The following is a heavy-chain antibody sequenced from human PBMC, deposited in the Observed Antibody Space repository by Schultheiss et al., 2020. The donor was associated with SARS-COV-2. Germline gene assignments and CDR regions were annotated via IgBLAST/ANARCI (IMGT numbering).Heavy chain of an antibody. D-gene: IGHD2-21*02. CDR3: ARDPHEGIVVVTGYRAFDI. CDR1: GFTFSSYA. Sequence: GGSLRLSCAASGFTFSSYAMSWVRQAPGKGLEWVSAISGSGGSTYYADSVKGRFTISRDNSKNTLYLQMNSLRAEDTAVYYCARDPHEGIVVVTGYRAFDIWGQGTMVTVSS. V-gene: IGHV3-23*01. CDR2: ISGSGGST. J-gene: IGHJ3*02.